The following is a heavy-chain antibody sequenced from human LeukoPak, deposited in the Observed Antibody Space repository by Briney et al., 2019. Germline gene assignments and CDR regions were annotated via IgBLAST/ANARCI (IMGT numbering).Heavy chain of an antibody. J-gene: IGHJ6*03. CDR2: INPNSGGT. Sequence: ASVKVSCKASGYSFTSYGISWVRQAPGQGLEWMGWINPNSGGTNYAQKFQGRVTMTRDTSISTAYMELSRLRSEDTAVYYCARDAMAMVRGEDYYYYYYMDVWGKGTTVTVSS. CDR3: ARDAMAMVRGEDYYYYYYMDV. CDR1: GYSFTSYG. V-gene: IGHV1-2*02. D-gene: IGHD3-10*01.